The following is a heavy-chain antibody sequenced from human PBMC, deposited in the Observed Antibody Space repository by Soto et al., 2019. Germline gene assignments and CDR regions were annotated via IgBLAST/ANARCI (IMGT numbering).Heavy chain of an antibody. CDR1: GFTVSSNY. V-gene: IGHV3-53*01. Sequence: GGSLRLSCAASGFTVSSNYMSWVRQAPGKGLEWVSVIYSGGSTYYADSVKGRFTISRDNSKNTLYLQMNSLRAEDTAVYYCARFTIFGVVIGGGMDVWGQGTTVTVSS. CDR3: ARFTIFGVVIGGGMDV. CDR2: IYSGGST. D-gene: IGHD3-3*01. J-gene: IGHJ6*02.